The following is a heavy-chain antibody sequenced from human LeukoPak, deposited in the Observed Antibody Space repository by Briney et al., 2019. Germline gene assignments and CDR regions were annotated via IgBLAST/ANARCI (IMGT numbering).Heavy chain of an antibody. CDR2: IYYSGST. V-gene: IGHV4-39*01. Sequence: PSETLSLTCTVSGGSISSSSYYWGWIRQPPGKGLEWIGSIYYSGSTYYNPSLKSRVTISVDTSKNQFSLKLSSVTAADTAVYYCARLSGYYYCMDVWGKGTTVTVSS. CDR1: GGSISSSSYY. D-gene: IGHD3-10*01. J-gene: IGHJ6*03. CDR3: ARLSGYYYCMDV.